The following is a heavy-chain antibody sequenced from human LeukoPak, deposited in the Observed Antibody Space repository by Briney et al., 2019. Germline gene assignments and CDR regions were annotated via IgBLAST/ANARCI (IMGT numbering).Heavy chain of an antibody. Sequence: PGGSLRLSCAASGFTFSSYWMSWVRQAPGKGLEWVANIKQDGSEKYYVDSVKGRFTISRDNAKNSLYLQMNSLRAEDTAVYYCARVGAAAVQAFDIWGQGTMVTVSS. D-gene: IGHD6-13*01. J-gene: IGHJ3*02. CDR3: ARVGAAAVQAFDI. CDR1: GFTFSSYW. V-gene: IGHV3-7*01. CDR2: IKQDGSEK.